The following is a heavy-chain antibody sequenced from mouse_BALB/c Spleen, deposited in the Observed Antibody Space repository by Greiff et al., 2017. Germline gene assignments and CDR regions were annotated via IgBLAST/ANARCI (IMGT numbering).Heavy chain of an antibody. V-gene: IGHV5-17*02. CDR1: GFTFSSFG. CDR3: ARDYGSSTLFAY. Sequence: EVHLVESGGGLVQPGGSRKLSCAASGFTFSSFGMHWVRQAPEKGLEWVAYISSGSSTIYYADTVKGRFTISRDNPKNTLFLQMTSLRSEDTAMYYCARDYGSSTLFAYWGQGTLVTVSA. J-gene: IGHJ3*01. D-gene: IGHD1-1*01. CDR2: ISSGSSTI.